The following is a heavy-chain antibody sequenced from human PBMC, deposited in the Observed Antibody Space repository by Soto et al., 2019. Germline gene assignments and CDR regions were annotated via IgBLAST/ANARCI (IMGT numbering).Heavy chain of an antibody. J-gene: IGHJ6*03. CDR1: GFTFSRYW. D-gene: IGHD3-10*01. CDR2: INSDGSST. CDR3: ASWFRFAYYYYFMDV. Sequence: EVQLVESGGGLVQPGGSLRLSCAASGFTFSRYWMHWVRQAPGKGLVWVSRINSDGSSTSYADSVKGRFTISRDNAKNTIYLQMNSLRAEDTAVYYCASWFRFAYYYYFMDVWGKGTTVTVSS. V-gene: IGHV3-74*01.